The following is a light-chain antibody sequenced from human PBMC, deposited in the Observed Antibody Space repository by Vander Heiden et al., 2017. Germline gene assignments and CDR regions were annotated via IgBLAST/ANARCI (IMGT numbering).Light chain of an antibody. CDR3: SSYLVTGDYV. Sequence: QSALTQPPSASGSPGQSVTISCTATSRDIGGYDHVSWYKWHPGKAPKLIIYDVTKRPSGVPDRFAGSKSGNTASLTVSGLQAEDEADYFCSSYLVTGDYVFGTGTKVTVL. CDR2: DVT. CDR1: SRDIGGYDH. V-gene: IGLV2-8*01. J-gene: IGLJ1*01.